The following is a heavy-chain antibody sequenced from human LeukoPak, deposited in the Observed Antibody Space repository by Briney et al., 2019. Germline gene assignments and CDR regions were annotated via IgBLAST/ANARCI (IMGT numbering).Heavy chain of an antibody. Sequence: GESLKISCAGSGYPFINYWIGGERQMPGKGLEWMGMINPGDSDTRYSPSFQGQVTISADKSLSTAFLQWSSLKASDTAMYYCATSRSGGYSYGLDDWGQGTTVTVSS. CDR3: ATSRSGGYSYGLDD. CDR1: GYPFINYW. CDR2: INPGDSDT. D-gene: IGHD2-15*01. J-gene: IGHJ6*02. V-gene: IGHV5-51*01.